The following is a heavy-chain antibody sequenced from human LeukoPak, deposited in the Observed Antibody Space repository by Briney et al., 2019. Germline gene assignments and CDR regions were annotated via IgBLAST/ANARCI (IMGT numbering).Heavy chain of an antibody. V-gene: IGHV4-31*01. CDR3: ARDFSAAFDI. J-gene: IGHJ3*02. CDR2: IYYSGST. CDR1: GGSISSGGYY. Sequence: SQTLSLTCTVSGGSISSGGYYWSWIRQHPGKGLEWIGYIYYSGSTYYNPSLKSQVTISVDTSKNQFSLKLSSVTAADTAVYYCARDFSAAFDIWGQGTMVTVSS.